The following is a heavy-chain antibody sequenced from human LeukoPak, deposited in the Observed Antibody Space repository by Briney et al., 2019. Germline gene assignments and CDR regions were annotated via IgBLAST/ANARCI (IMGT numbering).Heavy chain of an antibody. J-gene: IGHJ4*02. CDR1: GFSFTNYA. CDR2: IRGSGGRT. Sequence: GGSLRLSSAAAGFSFTNYAMTRVRQLPGDVLEWVSAIRGSGGRTFFPDSVKGRLTVSRDNSINALYLQINSLRADDTAVYFCARTLVGATSGPDCYLDSWGQGTLVTVSS. CDR3: ARTLVGATSGPDCYLDS. V-gene: IGHV3-23*01. D-gene: IGHD1-26*01.